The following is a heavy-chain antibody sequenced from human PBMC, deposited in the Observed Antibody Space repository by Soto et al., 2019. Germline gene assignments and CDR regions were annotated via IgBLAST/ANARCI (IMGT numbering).Heavy chain of an antibody. CDR2: ISGSGGST. Sequence: GGSLRLSCAASGFTFSSYAMSWVRQAPGKGLEWVSAISGSGGSTYYADSVKGRFTISRDNSKNTLYLQMSSLRAEDTAVYYCAKGWYSGYDTFFDYWGQGTLVTVSS. D-gene: IGHD5-12*01. CDR3: AKGWYSGYDTFFDY. CDR1: GFTFSSYA. V-gene: IGHV3-23*01. J-gene: IGHJ4*02.